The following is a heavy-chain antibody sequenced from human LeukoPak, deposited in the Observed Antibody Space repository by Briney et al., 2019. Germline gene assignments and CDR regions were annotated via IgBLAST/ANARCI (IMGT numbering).Heavy chain of an antibody. Sequence: PGGSLRLSCAASGXTFSNAWMNWVRQTPGKGLECVGRIKSKTEGGTADYAAPVKGRFTISRDDSKNTLYLQMNNLTTEDTAVYFCTKNYYDSSGSLSYWGQGTLVTVS. D-gene: IGHD3-22*01. CDR3: TKNYYDSSGSLSY. CDR1: GXTFSNAW. CDR2: IKSKTEGGTA. V-gene: IGHV3-15*01. J-gene: IGHJ4*02.